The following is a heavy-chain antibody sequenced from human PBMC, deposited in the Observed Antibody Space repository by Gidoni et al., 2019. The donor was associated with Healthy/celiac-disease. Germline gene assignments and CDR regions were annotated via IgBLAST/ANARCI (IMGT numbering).Heavy chain of an antibody. V-gene: IGHV5-51*03. J-gene: IGHJ2*01. CDR3: ARPREDSGYDRFNWYFDL. CDR2: IYPGGSDT. D-gene: IGHD5-12*01. Sequence: EVLLVQSGAEVKTPGESLTISCKGSGYSFTSYSIGRVRQMLGKGLEWMGIIYPGGSDTRYGPTCQGQVTISADKSISTAYLQWSSLKASDTAMYYCARPREDSGYDRFNWYFDLWGRGTLVTVSS. CDR1: GYSFTSYS.